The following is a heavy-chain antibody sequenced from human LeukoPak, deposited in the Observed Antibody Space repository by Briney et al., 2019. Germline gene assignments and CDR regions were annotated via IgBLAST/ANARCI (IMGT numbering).Heavy chain of an antibody. CDR1: GFTFSSYA. CDR2: ISGSGGST. D-gene: IGHD6-6*01. J-gene: IGHJ4*02. CDR3: ATTSIAPREYYFDY. Sequence: GGSLRLSCAASGFTFSSYAMSWVRQAPGKGLEWVSAISGSGGSTYYADSVKGRFTISRDNSKNTLYLQMNSLRAEDTAVYYCATTSIAPREYYFDYWGQGTLVTVSS. V-gene: IGHV3-23*01.